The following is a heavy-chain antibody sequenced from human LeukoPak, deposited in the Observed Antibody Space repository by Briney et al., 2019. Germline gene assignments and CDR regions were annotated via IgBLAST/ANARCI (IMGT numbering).Heavy chain of an antibody. CDR2: ISGSGSAT. D-gene: IGHD6-19*01. CDR1: GFTFTKYA. CDR3: ARIAFSTGSTSP. V-gene: IGHV3-48*01. Sequence: GGSLRLSCAASGFTFTKYAMNWVRQAPGKGLEWVSRISGSGSATDYADSVKSRFSISRDNAKNSLYLQMNSLRAEDSAVYYCARIAFSTGSTSPWGQGTLVTVSS. J-gene: IGHJ5*02.